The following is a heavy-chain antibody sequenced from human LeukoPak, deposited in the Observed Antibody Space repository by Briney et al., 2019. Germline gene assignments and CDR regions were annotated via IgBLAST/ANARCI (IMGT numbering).Heavy chain of an antibody. J-gene: IGHJ4*02. V-gene: IGHV3-30*02. D-gene: IGHD4-17*01. CDR2: IRYDGSNK. CDR3: AKHLGATVTTFDY. Sequence: GGSLRLSCAASGFTFSSYGMHWDRQAPGKVLEWVAFIRYDGSNKYYADSVKGRFTISRDNSKNTLYLQMNSLRAEDTAIFYCAKHLGATVTTFDYWGQGTLVTVSS. CDR1: GFTFSSYG.